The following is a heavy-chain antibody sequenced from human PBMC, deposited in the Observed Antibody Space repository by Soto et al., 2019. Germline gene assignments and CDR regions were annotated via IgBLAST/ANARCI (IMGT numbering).Heavy chain of an antibody. CDR1: GGSVSSGSHY. CDR3: ARDYRGYTYGYAFDV. Sequence: QAQLHESGPGLVKPSETLSLTCTVSGGSVSSGSHYWSWIRQPPGKGLEWIGHIYYSGTTNYNPSLNSRVTISVDTSKNQFSLKLNSVTSADTAVYYCARDYRGYTYGYAFDVWGQGTMVTVSS. CDR2: IYYSGTT. J-gene: IGHJ3*01. D-gene: IGHD5-18*01. V-gene: IGHV4-61*01.